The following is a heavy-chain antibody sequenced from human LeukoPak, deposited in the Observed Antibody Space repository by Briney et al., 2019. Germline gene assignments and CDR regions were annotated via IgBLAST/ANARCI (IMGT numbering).Heavy chain of an antibody. D-gene: IGHD2-21*01. CDR2: IYATGST. V-gene: IGHV4-61*02. Sequence: RSSETLSLTCTVSGGSISSASYYWSWIRQPAGKGLEWIGRIYATGSTYYNPSLKSRVTMSVDTSKSQFSLKLSSVTAADTAIYYCAREVVIAATYDYWGQGTLVTVSS. CDR3: AREVVIAATYDY. J-gene: IGHJ4*02. CDR1: GGSISSASYY.